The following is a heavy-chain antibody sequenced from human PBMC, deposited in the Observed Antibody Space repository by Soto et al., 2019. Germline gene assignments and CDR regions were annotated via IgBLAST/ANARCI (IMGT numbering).Heavy chain of an antibody. CDR2: IIPSFGTA. CDR3: ARAGWESSGSYFHYCYMDV. J-gene: IGHJ6*03. D-gene: IGHD3-10*01. CDR1: GGTFSSYA. V-gene: IGHV1-69*13. Sequence: SVKVSCKASGGTFSSYAISWGRQAPGQGLEWMGGIIPSFGTANYAQKFQGRVTITADESTSTAYMELSSLRSEDTAVYYFARAGWESSGSYFHYCYMDVWGKGTTVTVSS.